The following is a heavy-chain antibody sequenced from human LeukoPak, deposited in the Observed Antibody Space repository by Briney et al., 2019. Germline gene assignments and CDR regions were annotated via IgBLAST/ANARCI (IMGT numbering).Heavy chain of an antibody. V-gene: IGHV4-39*07. Sequence: PSETLSLTCTVSGGSISSSSYYWGWIRQAPGKGLEWIGNIYYSGSTYYNPSLKSRVTMSIDTSKNQFSLKLSSVTAADTAVYYCASLYGSGSYYPSEYLGQGTLVTVSS. CDR3: ASLYGSGSYYPSEY. CDR1: GGSISSSSYY. J-gene: IGHJ4*02. D-gene: IGHD3-10*01. CDR2: IYYSGST.